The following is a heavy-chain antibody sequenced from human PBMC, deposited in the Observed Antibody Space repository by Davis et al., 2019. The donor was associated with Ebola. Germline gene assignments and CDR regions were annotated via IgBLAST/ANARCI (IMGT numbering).Heavy chain of an antibody. J-gene: IGHJ5*02. Sequence: PSETLSLTCTVSGGSIRSGGYYWSWIRQHPGKGLEWIGYIYYSESPHYNPSLKSRLSISVDTSRNKLSLQLSSVTAADTAVYYCARAGAYYEISTGYSINYFDPWGQGTLVTVSS. CDR2: IYYSESP. V-gene: IGHV4-31*03. CDR1: GGSIRSGGYY. CDR3: ARAGAYYEISTGYSINYFDP. D-gene: IGHD3-9*01.